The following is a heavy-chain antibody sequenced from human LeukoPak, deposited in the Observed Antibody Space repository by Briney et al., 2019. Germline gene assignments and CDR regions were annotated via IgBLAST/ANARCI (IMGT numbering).Heavy chain of an antibody. D-gene: IGHD5-12*01. CDR3: ARHRPGYRNGYASFDY. J-gene: IGHJ4*02. V-gene: IGHV5-10-1*01. CDR1: GYIFTNYW. CDR2: IDPSDSYT. Sequence: GESLKISCKGSGYIFTNYWISWVRQMPGKGLEWMGRIDPSDSYTNYSPSFQGHVTISPDKSISTAYLQWSSLKASDTAMYYCARHRPGYRNGYASFDYWGQGTLVTVSS.